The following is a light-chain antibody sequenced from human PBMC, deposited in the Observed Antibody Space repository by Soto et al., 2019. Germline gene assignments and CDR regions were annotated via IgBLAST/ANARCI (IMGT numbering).Light chain of an antibody. CDR1: QTVSRN. Sequence: EVVMTQSPATLSVSPVERATLSCRASQTVSRNLAWYQQRPGQAPRLLIYDISNRATGVPARFSGSGSETEFTLTIRRLPSEDFAVYFCQQYNNWPSFGQGTRVEIK. J-gene: IGKJ5*01. V-gene: IGKV3-15*01. CDR3: QQYNNWPS. CDR2: DIS.